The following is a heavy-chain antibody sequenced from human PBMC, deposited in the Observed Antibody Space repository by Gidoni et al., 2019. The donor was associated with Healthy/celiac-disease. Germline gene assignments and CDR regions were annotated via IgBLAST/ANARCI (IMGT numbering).Heavy chain of an antibody. CDR3: AKAHYDFWSGYRWFDP. D-gene: IGHD3-3*01. J-gene: IGHJ5*02. Sequence: QVQLVASGGGVVQPGRSLRLSCAASGFTFSTYGLHWVRQAPGKGLEWVAVISYDGSNKYYADSVKGRFTISRDNSKNTLYLQMNSLRAEDTAVYYCAKAHYDFWSGYRWFDPWGQGTLVTVSS. V-gene: IGHV3-30*18. CDR1: GFTFSTYG. CDR2: ISYDGSNK.